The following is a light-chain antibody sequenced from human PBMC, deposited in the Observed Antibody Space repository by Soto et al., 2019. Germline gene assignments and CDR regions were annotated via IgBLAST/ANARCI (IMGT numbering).Light chain of an antibody. V-gene: IGLV4-69*01. CDR3: QTWGTGIWV. Sequence: QLVLTQSPSASASLGASVKLTCTLSSGHSSYAIAWHQQQPEKGPRYLMRLNSDGSHTKGDGIPDRFSGSSSGAERYLTISSLQSEDEAGYDCQTWGTGIWVFGGGTKLTVL. CDR1: SGHSSYA. J-gene: IGLJ3*02. CDR2: LNSDGSH.